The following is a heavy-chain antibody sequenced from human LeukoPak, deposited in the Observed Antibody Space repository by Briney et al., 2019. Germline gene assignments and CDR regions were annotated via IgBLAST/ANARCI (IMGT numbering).Heavy chain of an antibody. D-gene: IGHD3-3*01. CDR2: ISAYNGNT. V-gene: IGHV1-18*01. CDR1: GYTFTSYG. J-gene: IGHJ4*02. Sequence: ASVKVSCKASGYTFTSYGISWVRQAPGQGLEWMGWISAYNGNTNYAQKLQGRVTMTADTSTSTAYMELRSLRSDDTAVYYCARAGEYYDSWSGSKFIDYWGQGTLVTVSS. CDR3: ARAGEYYDSWSGSKFIDY.